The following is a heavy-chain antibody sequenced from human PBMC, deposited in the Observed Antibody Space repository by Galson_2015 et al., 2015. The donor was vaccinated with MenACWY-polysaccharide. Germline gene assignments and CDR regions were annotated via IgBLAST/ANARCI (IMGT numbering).Heavy chain of an antibody. D-gene: IGHD6-6*01. CDR2: ISPSTSHI. CDR1: GFTSSTYA. Sequence: SLRLSCAVSGFTSSTYAMNWVRQAPGKGLEWISYISPSTSHIYYTDSVQGRFTISRDNAKNSLYLQMNSLRDEDTAVYYCARDGMDYRRTSRTTRSNWFDPWGRGTLVTVSS. J-gene: IGHJ5*02. CDR3: ARDGMDYRRTSRTTRSNWFDP. V-gene: IGHV3-48*02.